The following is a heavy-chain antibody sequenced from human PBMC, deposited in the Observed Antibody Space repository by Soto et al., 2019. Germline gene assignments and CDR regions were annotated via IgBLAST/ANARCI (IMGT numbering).Heavy chain of an antibody. D-gene: IGHD5-18*01. CDR2: ISYDGSNK. Sequence: GGSLRLSCAASGFTFSSYAMHWVRQAPGKGLEWVAVISYDGSNKYYADSVKGRFTISRDNSKNTLYLQMNSLRAEDTAVYYCARDFEPWLVVGENYYYYGMDVWGQGTTVTVSS. J-gene: IGHJ6*02. V-gene: IGHV3-30-3*01. CDR1: GFTFSSYA. CDR3: ARDFEPWLVVGENYYYYGMDV.